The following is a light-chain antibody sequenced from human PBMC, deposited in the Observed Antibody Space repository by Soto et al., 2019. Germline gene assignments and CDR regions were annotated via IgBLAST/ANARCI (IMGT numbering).Light chain of an antibody. J-gene: IGKJ1*01. Sequence: DIEMTQSPSCLSSSVADMFIITWWASQSISNHLNWYQQKPGKAPKLLIYAASTLQSGVPSRFSGSGSGTDFTLTISCLQSEDFATYYCQQYYSYPRTFGQGTKVDIK. CDR3: QQYYSYPRT. CDR1: QSISNH. V-gene: IGKV1-39*01. CDR2: AAS.